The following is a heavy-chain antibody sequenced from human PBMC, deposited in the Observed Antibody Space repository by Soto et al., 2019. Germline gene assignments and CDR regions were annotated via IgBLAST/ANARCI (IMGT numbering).Heavy chain of an antibody. D-gene: IGHD3-16*01. Sequence: EVQLVESGGGLVQPGGSLRLSCAASGFTFSSHWMHWVRQAPGKGLVWVSRINPDGSSTNYADSVKGRFTISRDNAKNTVYLQMNSLGAEDTAVYYCVRDMGGDPDCWGQGTMGTVSS. V-gene: IGHV3-74*01. CDR2: INPDGSST. CDR1: GFTFSSHW. J-gene: IGHJ4*02. CDR3: VRDMGGDPDC.